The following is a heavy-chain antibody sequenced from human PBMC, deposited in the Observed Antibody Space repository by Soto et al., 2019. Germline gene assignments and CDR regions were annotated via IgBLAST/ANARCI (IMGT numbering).Heavy chain of an antibody. CDR1: GDTFSGYG. CDR3: AATYYDFWSGYPGPYYYGMDV. J-gene: IGHJ6*02. D-gene: IGHD3-3*01. V-gene: IGHV1-18*01. CDR2: ISAYNGDT. Sequence: ASVKVSCKASGDTFSGYGISWVRQAPGQGLEWMGWISAYNGDTNYAQDLQGRVTMTTNTSMSTAYMELRSLRSEDTAVYYCAATYYDFWSGYPGPYYYGMDVWGQGTTVTVSS.